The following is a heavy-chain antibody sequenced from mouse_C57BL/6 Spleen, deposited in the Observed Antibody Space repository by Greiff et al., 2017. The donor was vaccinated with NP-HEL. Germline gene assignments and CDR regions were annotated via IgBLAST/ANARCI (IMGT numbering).Heavy chain of an antibody. V-gene: IGHV10-1*01. J-gene: IGHJ4*01. Sequence: GGGLVQPKGSLKLSCAASGFSFNTYAMNWVRQAPGKGLEWVARIRSKSNNYATYYADSVKDRFTISRDDSESMLYLQMNNLKTEDTAMYYCVRSYMGYAMDYWGQGTSVTVSS. CDR1: GFSFNTYA. CDR2: IRSKSNNYAT. D-gene: IGHD1-1*02. CDR3: VRSYMGYAMDY.